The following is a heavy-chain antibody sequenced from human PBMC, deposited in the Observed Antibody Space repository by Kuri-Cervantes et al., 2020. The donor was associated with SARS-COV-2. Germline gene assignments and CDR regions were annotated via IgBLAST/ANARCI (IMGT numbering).Heavy chain of an antibody. CDR2: ISSDGGST. Sequence: GESLKISCSASGFRFSGYPMHWVRQAPGKGLEYVSAISSDGGSTYYAGSVKGRFTISRDNSKNTLSLQMSSLRAEDTAIYYCVKVVPLAGSRGYFDYWGQGTLVT. J-gene: IGHJ4*02. CDR3: VKVVPLAGSRGYFDY. D-gene: IGHD6-19*01. V-gene: IGHV3-64D*09. CDR1: GFRFSGYP.